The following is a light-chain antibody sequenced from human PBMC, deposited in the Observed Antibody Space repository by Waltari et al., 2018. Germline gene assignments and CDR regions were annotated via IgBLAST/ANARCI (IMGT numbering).Light chain of an antibody. Sequence: SCRASQSISRSLAWYQQKPGQAPSLLIYGASTSVTGIPERFSGSGSGTDFTLTISSLEAEDAAMYYCHQYRRLPMTFGQGTKVEIK. CDR3: HQYRRLPMT. CDR2: GAS. J-gene: IGKJ1*01. V-gene: IGKV3-20*01. CDR1: QSISRS.